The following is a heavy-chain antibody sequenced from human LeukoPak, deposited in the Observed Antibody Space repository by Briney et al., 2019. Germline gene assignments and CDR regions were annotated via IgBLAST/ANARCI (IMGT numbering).Heavy chain of an antibody. D-gene: IGHD3-3*01. CDR3: ARGQGDFWSGYYYYYYMDV. J-gene: IGHJ6*03. Sequence: PGGSLRLSRAASGFTFSSYSMNWVRQAPGKGLEWVSYISSSSGTIYNADSVTGRFTISRDNAKNSLYLQMNSLRAEDTALYYCARGQGDFWSGYYYYYYMDVWGKGTTVTVSS. CDR2: ISSSSGTI. CDR1: GFTFSSYS. V-gene: IGHV3-48*04.